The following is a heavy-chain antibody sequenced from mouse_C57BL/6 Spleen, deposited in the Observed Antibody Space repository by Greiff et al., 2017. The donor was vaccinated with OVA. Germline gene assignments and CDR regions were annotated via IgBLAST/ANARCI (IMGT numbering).Heavy chain of an antibody. CDR1: GYAFSSSW. V-gene: IGHV1-82*01. Sequence: VQLQQSGPELVKPGASVKISCKASGYAFSSSWMNWVKQRPGKGLEWIGRFYPGDGDTNYNGKFKGKATLTADKSSSTAYMQLSSLTSEDSAVYFCAREGYYGSSYGYFDVWGTGTTVTVSS. CDR2: FYPGDGDT. D-gene: IGHD1-1*01. CDR3: AREGYYGSSYGYFDV. J-gene: IGHJ1*03.